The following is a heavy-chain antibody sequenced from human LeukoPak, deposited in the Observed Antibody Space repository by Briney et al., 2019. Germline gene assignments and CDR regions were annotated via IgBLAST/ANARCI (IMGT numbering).Heavy chain of an antibody. D-gene: IGHD6-13*01. CDR1: GGTFSSYA. J-gene: IGHJ4*02. Sequence: SVKVSCKASGGTFSSYAISWVRQAPGQGLEWMGRIIPILGIANYAQKFQGRVTITADKSTSTAYMELSSLRSEDTAVYYCARAGIAAAGPPEYWGQGTLVTVSS. V-gene: IGHV1-69*04. CDR2: IIPILGIA. CDR3: ARAGIAAAGPPEY.